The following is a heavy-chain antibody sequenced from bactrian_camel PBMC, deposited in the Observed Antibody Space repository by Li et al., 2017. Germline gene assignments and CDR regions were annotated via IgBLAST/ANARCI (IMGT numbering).Heavy chain of an antibody. V-gene: IGHV3S57*01. CDR2: VNSGGRT. CDR1: RSTYNTYC. Sequence: HVQLVESGGGSVEAGGSLTLSCTASRSTYNTYCMGWFRQAPGKKREGVTVVNSGGRTSYLSDVMDRFTISRDNAKGTLTLQMRSLKPEDTAMYYCAAKFSQCPEDGGIWYGGFGYWGQGTQVTVS. J-gene: IGHJ6*01. D-gene: IGHD6*01. CDR3: AAKFSQCPEDGGIWYGGFGY.